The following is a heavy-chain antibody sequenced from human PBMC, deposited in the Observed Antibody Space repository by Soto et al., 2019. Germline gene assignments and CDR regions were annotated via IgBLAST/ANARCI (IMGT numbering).Heavy chain of an antibody. Sequence: ASVKVSCKASGYTFTSYDINWVRQATGQGLEWMGWMNPNSGNTGYAQKFQGRVTMTRNNSISTAYMELSSLRSEDTAVYYCAKPSGESRNWPFFWGQGTLVTGSS. D-gene: IGHD6-13*01. V-gene: IGHV1-8*01. CDR2: MNPNSGNT. J-gene: IGHJ4*02. CDR1: GYTFTSYD. CDR3: AKPSGESRNWPFF.